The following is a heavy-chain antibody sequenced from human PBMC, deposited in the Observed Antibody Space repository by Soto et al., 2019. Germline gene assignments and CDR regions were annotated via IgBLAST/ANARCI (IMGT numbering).Heavy chain of an antibody. V-gene: IGHV5-51*01. D-gene: IGHD3-3*01. J-gene: IGHJ4*02. CDR1: GYTFACYW. Sequence: GESLKISCKGSGYTFACYWIAWVRQMPGKGLELMGIIYPSDSDTRYRPSFQGQVTISADKSISSAYLQWSSLRASDTAMYYCARGGVSTRTFDYWGQGTPVNVSS. CDR3: ARGGVSTRTFDY. CDR2: IYPSDSDT.